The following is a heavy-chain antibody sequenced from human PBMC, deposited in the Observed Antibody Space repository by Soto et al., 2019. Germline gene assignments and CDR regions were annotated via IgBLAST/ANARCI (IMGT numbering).Heavy chain of an antibody. Sequence: GGSLRLSCVGTGLNFDDFAMHWVRQAPGKGLKWVSGITWNSRVLAYADSVKGRFTISRDNARNSLYLQMDSLRDEDTALYYCAKGRYDFWITYYFDXWDQGTLVTVSX. CDR2: ITWNSRVL. CDR3: AKGRYDFWITYYFDX. CDR1: GLNFDDFA. V-gene: IGHV3-9*01. D-gene: IGHD3-3*01. J-gene: IGHJ4*02.